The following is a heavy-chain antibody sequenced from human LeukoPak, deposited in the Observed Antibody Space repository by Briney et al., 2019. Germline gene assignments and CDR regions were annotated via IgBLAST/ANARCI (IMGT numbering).Heavy chain of an antibody. CDR3: ARLNDFWSGYLKYYFDY. D-gene: IGHD3-3*01. V-gene: IGHV5-51*01. Sequence: GESLKISCKGSGYSFTGYWIAWVRQMPGKGLEWMGIIYPRDSETRYSPSFQGQVTISADKSISTAYLQWSSLKASDTAMYYCARLNDFWSGYLKYYFDYWGLGTLVTVSS. CDR1: GYSFTGYW. CDR2: IYPRDSET. J-gene: IGHJ4*02.